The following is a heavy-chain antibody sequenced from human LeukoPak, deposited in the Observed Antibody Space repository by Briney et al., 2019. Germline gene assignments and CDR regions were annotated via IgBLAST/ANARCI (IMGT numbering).Heavy chain of an antibody. D-gene: IGHD3-22*01. V-gene: IGHV3-30*18. CDR2: ISYDGSNK. CDR1: GFTFSSYG. Sequence: GGSLRLSCAASGFTFSSYGMHWVRQAPGKGLEWVAVISYDGSNKYYADSVKGRFTISRDNSKNTLYLQMNSLRAEDTAVYYCAKDSDSSAWSYWGQGTLVTVSS. CDR3: AKDSDSSAWSY. J-gene: IGHJ4*02.